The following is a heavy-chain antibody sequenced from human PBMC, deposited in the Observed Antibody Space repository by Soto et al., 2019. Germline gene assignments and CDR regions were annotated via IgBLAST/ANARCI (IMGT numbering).Heavy chain of an antibody. J-gene: IGHJ3*02. CDR3: ANEGGSATQTAFDI. CDR1: GFTFSSYA. V-gene: IGHV3-23*01. Sequence: EVQLLESGGGLVQPGGSLRLSCAASGFTFSSYAMSWVRQAPGKGLEWVSAISGSGGSTYYADSVKGRFTISRDNSKNTLYLQMNSLKAEDTGGYYCANEGGSATQTAFDIWGQGTMVTVSS. CDR2: ISGSGGST.